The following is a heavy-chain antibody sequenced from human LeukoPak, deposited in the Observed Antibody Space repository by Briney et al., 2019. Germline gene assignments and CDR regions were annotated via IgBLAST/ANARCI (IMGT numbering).Heavy chain of an antibody. CDR3: ASREGVRVGYFDY. CDR2: IYYSGST. Sequence: SETLSLTCTVSGGSISSGVYYWSWIRQHPGKGLEWFGYIYYSGSTYYNPSLMSRVTISVDTSKNQFSLKLSSVTAADTAVYYCASREGVRVGYFDYWGQGTLVTVSS. D-gene: IGHD3-10*01. CDR1: GGSISSGVYY. V-gene: IGHV4-31*03. J-gene: IGHJ4*02.